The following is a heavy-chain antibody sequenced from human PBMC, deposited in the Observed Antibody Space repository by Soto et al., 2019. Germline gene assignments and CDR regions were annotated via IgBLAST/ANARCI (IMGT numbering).Heavy chain of an antibody. CDR3: ARGIKYGDYSRWCCP. V-gene: IGHV1-8*01. D-gene: IGHD4-17*01. J-gene: IGHJ5*02. CDR2: MNPNSGNT. Sequence: QVQLVQSGAEVKKPGASVKVSCKASGYTFTSYDINWVRQATGQGLEYLGWMNPNSGNTGYVQKFQGRVTMARDTSISTAYLGLRSRRSEDTAVDYCARGIKYGDYSRWCCPWGQGTLVSVSS. CDR1: GYTFTSYD.